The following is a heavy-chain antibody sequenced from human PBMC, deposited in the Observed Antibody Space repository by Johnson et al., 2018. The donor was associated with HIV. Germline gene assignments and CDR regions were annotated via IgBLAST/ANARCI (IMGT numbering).Heavy chain of an antibody. D-gene: IGHD1-1*01. Sequence: VQLVESGGGVVRPGGSLRLSCAASGFTFNDYGMSWVRQVPGKGLEWVSGINWNGGSTGYADSVKGRFTISRDNAKISLYLQMNSLRAEDTALYFCARVEYWNHDSDAFDIWGQGTMVTVFS. CDR1: GFTFNDYG. V-gene: IGHV3-20*04. J-gene: IGHJ3*02. CDR3: ARVEYWNHDSDAFDI. CDR2: INWNGGST.